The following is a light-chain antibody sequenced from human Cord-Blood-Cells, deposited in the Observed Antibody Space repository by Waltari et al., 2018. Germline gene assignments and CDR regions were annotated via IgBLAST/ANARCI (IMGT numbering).Light chain of an antibody. V-gene: IGLV3-19*01. CDR1: SLSSYY. CDR3: NSRDSSGNHI. Sequence: SSELTQDPAVSVALGQTVRITCQGDSLSSYYASWYQQKPGQAPVLVLYGKNNRPSGIPDRFSGSSSGNTASLTITGAQAEDEADYYCNSRDSSGNHIFGGGTKLTVL. J-gene: IGLJ2*01. CDR2: GKN.